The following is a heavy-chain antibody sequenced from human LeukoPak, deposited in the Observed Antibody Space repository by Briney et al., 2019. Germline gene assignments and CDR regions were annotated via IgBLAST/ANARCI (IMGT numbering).Heavy chain of an antibody. CDR1: GGSISSDY. CDR2: IYYSGST. CDR3: ARKYDSSGPDVWYFDY. J-gene: IGHJ4*02. V-gene: IGHV4-59*08. Sequence: SETLSLTCTVSGGSISSDYWSWIRQAPGKGLEWIGYIYYSGSTNYNPSLKSRVTISVDTSKNQFSLKLNSVTAADTAVYYCARKYDSSGPDVWYFDYWGQGTLVTVSS. D-gene: IGHD3-22*01.